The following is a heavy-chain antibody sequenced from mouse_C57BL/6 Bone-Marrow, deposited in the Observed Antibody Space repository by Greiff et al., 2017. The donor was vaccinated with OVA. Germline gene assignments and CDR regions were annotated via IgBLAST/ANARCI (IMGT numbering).Heavy chain of an antibody. D-gene: IGHD2-4*01. J-gene: IGHJ4*01. V-gene: IGHV3-6*01. CDR2: ISYDGSN. Sequence: EVKLQESGPGLVKPSQSLSLTCSVTGYSITSGYYWNWIRQFPGNKLEWMGYISYDGSNNYNPSLKNRISITRDTSKNQFFLKLNSVTTEDTATYYCARGGDDYARLAYAMDYWGQGTSVTVSS. CDR1: GYSITSGYY. CDR3: ARGGDDYARLAYAMDY.